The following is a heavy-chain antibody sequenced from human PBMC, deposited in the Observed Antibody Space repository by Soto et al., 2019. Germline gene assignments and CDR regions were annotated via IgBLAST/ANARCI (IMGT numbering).Heavy chain of an antibody. CDR1: GGTFSSYT. Sequence: SVKVSCKASGGTFSSYTISWVRQAPGQGLEWMGRIIPILGIANYAQKFQGRVTITADKSTSTAYMELSSLRSEDTAVYYCARGHYDILTGPNDYWGQGTLVTVS. CDR3: ARGHYDILTGPNDY. J-gene: IGHJ4*02. CDR2: IIPILGIA. V-gene: IGHV1-69*02. D-gene: IGHD3-9*01.